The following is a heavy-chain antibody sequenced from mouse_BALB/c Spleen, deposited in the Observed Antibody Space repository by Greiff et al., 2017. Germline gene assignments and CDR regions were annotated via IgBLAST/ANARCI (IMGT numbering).Heavy chain of an antibody. J-gene: IGHJ3*01. CDR1: GYTFTSYY. CDR3: ARGYGSSSAWFAY. Sequence: VQLQQSGPELVKPGASVKMSCKASGYTFTSYYIHWVKQRPGQGLEWIGWIYPGDGSTKYNEKFKGKTTLTADKSSSTAYMLLSSLTSEDSAIYFCARGYGSSSAWFAYWGQGTLVTVSA. V-gene: IGHV1S56*01. CDR2: IYPGDGST. D-gene: IGHD1-1*01.